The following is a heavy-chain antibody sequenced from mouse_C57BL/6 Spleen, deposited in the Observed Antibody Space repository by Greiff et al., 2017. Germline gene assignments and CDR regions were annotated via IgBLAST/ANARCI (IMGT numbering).Heavy chain of an antibody. CDR3: ARGNDYEVWLAY. J-gene: IGHJ3*01. CDR1: GYTFTSYW. D-gene: IGHD2-4*01. Sequence: QVQLQQPGAELVRPGTSVKLSCKASGYTFTSYWMHWVKQRPGQGLEWIGVIDPSDSYTNYNGKFKGKATLTADKSSSKAYMQRSSLTSEDSAVYFCARGNDYEVWLAYGGQGTLVTVSA. V-gene: IGHV1-59*01. CDR2: IDPSDSYT.